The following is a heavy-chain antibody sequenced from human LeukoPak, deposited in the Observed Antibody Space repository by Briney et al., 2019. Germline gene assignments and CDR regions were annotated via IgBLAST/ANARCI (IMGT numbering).Heavy chain of an antibody. CDR1: GGSISSSSYY. J-gene: IGHJ4*02. V-gene: IGHV4-39*07. CDR2: IYYSGST. D-gene: IGHD6-6*01. Sequence: SETLSLTCTVSGGSISSSSYYWGWIRQPPGKGLEWIGSIYYSGSTYYNPSLKSRVTISVDTSKNQFSLKLSSVTAADTAVYYCARDPGGIAARRYYFDYWGQGTLVTVSS. CDR3: ARDPGGIAARRYYFDY.